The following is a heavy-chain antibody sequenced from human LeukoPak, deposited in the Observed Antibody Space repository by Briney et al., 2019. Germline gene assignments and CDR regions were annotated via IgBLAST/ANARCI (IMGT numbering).Heavy chain of an antibody. Sequence: KPSQTLSLTCAVSGGSITSSNWWNWVRQPPGKGLEWIGEIYHSGSTNYNPSLKSRVTISVDKSKNHFSLNLSSVTAADTAVYYCARYYGGYSTSFDYWGQGTLVTVSS. J-gene: IGHJ4*02. V-gene: IGHV4-4*02. D-gene: IGHD5-12*01. CDR2: IYHSGST. CDR3: ARYYGGYSTSFDY. CDR1: GGSITSSNW.